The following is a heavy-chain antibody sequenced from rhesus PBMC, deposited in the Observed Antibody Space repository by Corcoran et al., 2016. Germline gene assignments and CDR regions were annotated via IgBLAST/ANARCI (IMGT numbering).Heavy chain of an antibody. CDR3: ASTGGRFDV. CDR1: GGSISSNW. D-gene: IGHD2-39*02. J-gene: IGHJ5-1*01. Sequence: QLQLQESGPGLVKPSETLSLTCAVSGGSISSNWWSWVRQPPGKGLEWIGRISGSGGSTSYNPSLKSRVTISTDTSKNQLSLKLISVTAADTAVYYCASTGGRFDVWGPGVLVTVSS. V-gene: IGHV4-173*01. CDR2: ISGSGGST.